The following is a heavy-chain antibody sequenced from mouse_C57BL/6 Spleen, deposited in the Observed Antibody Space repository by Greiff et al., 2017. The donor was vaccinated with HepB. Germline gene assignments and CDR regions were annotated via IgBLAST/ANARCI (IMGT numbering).Heavy chain of an antibody. CDR2: ISSGSSTI. Sequence: EVQLVESGGGLVKPGGSLKLSCAASGFTFSDYGMHWVRQAPEKGLEWVAYISSGSSTIYYADTVKGRFTISRDNAKNTLCLQMTSLRSEDTAMCYGARPAYDGYYGYFDVWGTGTTVTVSS. D-gene: IGHD2-3*01. J-gene: IGHJ1*03. V-gene: IGHV5-17*01. CDR3: ARPAYDGYYGYFDV. CDR1: GFTFSDYG.